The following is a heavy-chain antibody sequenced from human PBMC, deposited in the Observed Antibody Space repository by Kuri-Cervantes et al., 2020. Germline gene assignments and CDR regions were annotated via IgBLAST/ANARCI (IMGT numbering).Heavy chain of an antibody. V-gene: IGHV1-24*01. J-gene: IGHJ6*03. CDR1: GYTLTELS. D-gene: IGHD1-26*01. CDR3: ATFGRVPNTEPREYYYYYMDV. Sequence: ASVKVSCKVSGYTLTELSMHWVRQAPGKGLEWMGGFDPEDGETIYAQKFQGRVTMTEDTSTDTAYMELSSLRSEDTAVYYCATFGRVPNTEPREYYYYYMDVWGKGTTVTVSS. CDR2: FDPEDGET.